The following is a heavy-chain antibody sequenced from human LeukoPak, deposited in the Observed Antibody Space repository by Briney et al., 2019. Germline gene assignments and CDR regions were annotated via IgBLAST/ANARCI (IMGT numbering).Heavy chain of an antibody. J-gene: IGHJ4*02. CDR2: INPSGGST. Sequence: GASVKVSCKASGYTFTSYCMHWVRQAPGQGLEWMGIINPSGGSTSYAQKFQGRVTMTRDTSTSTVYMELSSLRSEDTAVYYCARDVAGRRDGYNFDYWGQGTLVTVSS. D-gene: IGHD5-24*01. V-gene: IGHV1-46*01. CDR3: ARDVAGRRDGYNFDY. CDR1: GYTFTSYC.